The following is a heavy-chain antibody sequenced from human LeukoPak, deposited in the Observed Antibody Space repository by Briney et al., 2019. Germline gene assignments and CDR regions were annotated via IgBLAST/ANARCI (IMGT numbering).Heavy chain of an antibody. J-gene: IGHJ6*03. V-gene: IGHV4-59*01. Sequence: PSETLSLTCTVSGGSISSYYWSWIRQPPGKGLEWIGYIHYSGSTNYNPSLKSRVTISVDTSKNQFSLKLSSVTAADTAVYYCARDYSSGGYSYKYYYMDVWGKGTTVTVSS. CDR2: IHYSGST. D-gene: IGHD5-18*01. CDR1: GGSISSYY. CDR3: ARDYSSGGYSYKYYYMDV.